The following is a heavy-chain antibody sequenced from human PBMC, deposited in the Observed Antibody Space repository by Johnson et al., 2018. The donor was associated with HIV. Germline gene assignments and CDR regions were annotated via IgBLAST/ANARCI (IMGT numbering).Heavy chain of an antibody. CDR3: ARDPGLYYDIWVSAFDI. Sequence: VRLVESGGGLVQPGGSLRLSCAASGFTFSNYWMTWVRQAPGKGLEWVANIQQDGSDTYYVDSVKGRFTISRDNAKNSLYLQMNSLRAEDTAVYYCARDPGLYYDIWVSAFDIWGQGTMVTVSS. J-gene: IGHJ3*02. CDR1: GFTFSNYW. V-gene: IGHV3-7*05. CDR2: IQQDGSDT. D-gene: IGHD3/OR15-3a*01.